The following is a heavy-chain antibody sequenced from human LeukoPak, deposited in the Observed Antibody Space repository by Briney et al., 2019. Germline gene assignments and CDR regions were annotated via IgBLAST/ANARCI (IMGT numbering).Heavy chain of an antibody. J-gene: IGHJ6*02. CDR2: FDPEDGET. CDR3: ARDPAAAGTPYYYYGMDV. D-gene: IGHD6-13*01. V-gene: IGHV1-24*01. Sequence: ASVKVSCKVSGYTLTELSMHWVRQAPGKGLEWMGGFDPEDGETIYAQKFQGRVTMTEDTSTDTAYMELSSLRSEDTAVYYCARDPAAAGTPYYYYGMDVWGQGTTVTVSS. CDR1: GYTLTELS.